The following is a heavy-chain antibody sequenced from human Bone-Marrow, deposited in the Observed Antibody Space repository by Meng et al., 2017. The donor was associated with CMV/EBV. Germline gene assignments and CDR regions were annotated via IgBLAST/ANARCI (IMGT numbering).Heavy chain of an antibody. D-gene: IGHD3-16*02. Sequence: SQTLSLTCAVYGVSFSGYYCSWIRQPPGKGLEWIGEINHSGRTNYNPSLKSRVTISVDTSKNQFSLKLSSVTAADTGVYYCARGRWYYVYVWGSYRHSLRLPTLFDYWGQGTLVTVSS. CDR2: INHSGRT. J-gene: IGHJ4*02. V-gene: IGHV4-34*01. CDR1: GVSFSGYY. CDR3: ARGRWYYVYVWGSYRHSLRLPTLFDY.